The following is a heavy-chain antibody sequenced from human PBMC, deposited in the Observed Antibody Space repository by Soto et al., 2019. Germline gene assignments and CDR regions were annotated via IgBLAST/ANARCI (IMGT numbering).Heavy chain of an antibody. Sequence: VSVKVSCKASGYIFTSYGISWVRQAPGQGLEWMGLISAYNGNTKYAQNLQGRVTLTTDTSTYTAYMELRSLQSDDTAVYYCARDFGSDLSAPGAVFDXWGQGALVTLSX. D-gene: IGHD2-21*02. J-gene: IGHJ4*02. CDR2: ISAYNGNT. CDR1: GYIFTSYG. V-gene: IGHV1-18*01. CDR3: ARDFGSDLSAPGAVFDX.